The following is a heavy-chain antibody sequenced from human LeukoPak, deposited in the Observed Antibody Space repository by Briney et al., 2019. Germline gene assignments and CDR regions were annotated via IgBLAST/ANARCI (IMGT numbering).Heavy chain of an antibody. CDR3: ARDRPGREPLVGYFDY. D-gene: IGHD1-26*01. Sequence: PGGSLRLSCAASGFTFRSYAMHWVRQAPGKGLEGVAVISYDGSNKYYADSVKGRFTISRDNSKNTLYLQMNSLRAEDTAVYYCARDRPGREPLVGYFDYWGQGTLVTVSS. CDR1: GFTFRSYA. J-gene: IGHJ4*02. V-gene: IGHV3-30*04. CDR2: ISYDGSNK.